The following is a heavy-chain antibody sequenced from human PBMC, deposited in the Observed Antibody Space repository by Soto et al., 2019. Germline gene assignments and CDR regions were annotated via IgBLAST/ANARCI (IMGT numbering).Heavy chain of an antibody. Sequence: QVQLVQSGAEVKKPGSSLKVSCKTSGVTFSTSGISWVRQGPGQGLEWMGGIIPLFGTPKYARKFQGRVSITADDSATTTYLELSGLSSDDTVIYYCARVCPSICGGGNCYRLDSYFDSWGQGSQVVVSS. V-gene: IGHV1-69*01. J-gene: IGHJ4*03. D-gene: IGHD2-21*01. CDR3: ARVCPSICGGGNCYRLDSYFDS. CDR2: IIPLFGTP. CDR1: GVTFSTSG.